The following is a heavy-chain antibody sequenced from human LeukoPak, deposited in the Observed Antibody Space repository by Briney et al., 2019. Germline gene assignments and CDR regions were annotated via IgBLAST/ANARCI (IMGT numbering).Heavy chain of an antibody. J-gene: IGHJ4*02. V-gene: IGHV4-59*01. CDR1: GFTFSSYA. CDR2: IYYSGTT. D-gene: IGHD4-23*01. CDR3: ARDRYGGNSGEFDY. Sequence: TGGSLRLSCAASGFTFSSYAMSWVRQAPGKGLEWIGYIYYSGTTNYNPSLKSRVTILVDTSKNQFSLKVSSVTAADTAVYYCARDRYGGNSGEFDYWGQGTLVTVSS.